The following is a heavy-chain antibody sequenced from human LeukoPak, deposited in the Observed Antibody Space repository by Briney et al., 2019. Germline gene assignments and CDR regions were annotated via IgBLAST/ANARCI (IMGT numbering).Heavy chain of an antibody. V-gene: IGHV5-51*01. CDR1: GCTVSTYW. D-gene: IGHD5/OR15-5a*01. CDR2: NYPSDSET. CDR3: ARRRAATTIYHYSMDF. Sequence: GESLKISCKASGCTVSTYWIAWVRQVPGKGLEWMGINYPSDSETRYSPSFQGQVTISVDKSITTAYLQWRSLKASDTATYYCARRRAATTIYHYSMDFWGHGTTVIVSS. J-gene: IGHJ6*02.